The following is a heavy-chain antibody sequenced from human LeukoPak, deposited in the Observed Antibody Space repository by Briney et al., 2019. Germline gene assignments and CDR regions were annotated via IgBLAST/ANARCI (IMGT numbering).Heavy chain of an antibody. CDR3: ARDALYDFWSGYGLYFDY. V-gene: IGHV3-11*01. J-gene: IGHJ4*02. CDR1: GFTFSDYY. Sequence: PGGSLRLSCAASGFTFSDYYMSWIRQAPGKGLEWVSYISSSGSTIYYADSVKGRFTISRDNAKNSLYLQMNSLRAEDTAVYYCARDALYDFWSGYGLYFDYWGRGTLVTVSS. D-gene: IGHD3-3*01. CDR2: ISSSGSTI.